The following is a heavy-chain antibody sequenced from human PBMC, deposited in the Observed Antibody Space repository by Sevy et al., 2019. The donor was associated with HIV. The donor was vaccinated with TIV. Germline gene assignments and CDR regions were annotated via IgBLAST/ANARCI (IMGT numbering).Heavy chain of an antibody. CDR2: ISGISNYI. Sequence: GGSLRLSCAASGFTFSSYGMHWVRQAPGKGLEWVSSISGISNYIYYADSVKGRFTISRDNAKSSLYLQMNSLRAEDTAVYYCARTGCSITSCLTADAFDIWGQGTLVTVSS. CDR3: ARTGCSITSCLTADAFDI. D-gene: IGHD2-2*01. CDR1: GFTFSSYG. V-gene: IGHV3-21*06. J-gene: IGHJ3*02.